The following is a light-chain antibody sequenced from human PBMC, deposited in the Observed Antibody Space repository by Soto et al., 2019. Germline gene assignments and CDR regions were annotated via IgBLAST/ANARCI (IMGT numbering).Light chain of an antibody. Sequence: EIVSTQSPGTLSLSPGERATLSCRASQSVSSTYIAWYQQKPGQAPRLLIYGASSRATGIPDRFSGSGSGTDFTLTISRLEPEDFAVYYCQQYGSSPPMYTFGQGTRLEIK. CDR1: QSVSSTY. CDR3: QQYGSSPPMYT. CDR2: GAS. V-gene: IGKV3-20*01. J-gene: IGKJ2*01.